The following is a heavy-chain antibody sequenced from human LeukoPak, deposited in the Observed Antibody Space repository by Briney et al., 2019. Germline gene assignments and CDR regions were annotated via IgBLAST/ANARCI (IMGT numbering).Heavy chain of an antibody. D-gene: IGHD3-10*01. CDR2: IYYSGST. Sequence: SETLSLTCTVSGGSISSSSYYWGWIRQPPGKGLEWIGSIYYSGSTYYNPSLKSRVTISVVTSKNQFSLKLSSVTAADTAVYYCARDSPARGAIHYWGQGTLVTVSS. J-gene: IGHJ4*02. V-gene: IGHV4-39*07. CDR1: GGSISSSSYY. CDR3: ARDSPARGAIHY.